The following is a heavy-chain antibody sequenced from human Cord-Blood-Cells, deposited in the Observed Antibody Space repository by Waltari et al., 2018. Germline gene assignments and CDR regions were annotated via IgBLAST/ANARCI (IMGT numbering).Heavy chain of an antibody. D-gene: IGHD4-17*01. Sequence: QVQLQESGPGLVKPSETLSLTCTVSGGSISSYYWSWIRQPPGKGLEWIGYIYYSGSTYYSPSLKSRVTISVDTSKNQFSLKLSSVTAADTAVYYCARYYGDYYFDYWGQGTLVTVSS. CDR3: ARYYGDYYFDY. V-gene: IGHV4-59*01. CDR1: GGSISSYY. J-gene: IGHJ4*02. CDR2: IYYSGST.